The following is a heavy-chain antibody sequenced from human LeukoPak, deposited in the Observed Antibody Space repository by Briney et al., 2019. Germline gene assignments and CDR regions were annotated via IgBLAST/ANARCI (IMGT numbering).Heavy chain of an antibody. CDR2: ISGSGGSA. Sequence: GVLRLSCAGSGFTFSNHSMSWVRQAPGKGLEWLSSISGSGGSAYYADSVKGRFTISRDNSKNTLYLQMNSLRAEDTAVYYCAKGAYVGGSSGYYPIWGQGTMVTVSS. CDR1: GFTFSNHS. V-gene: IGHV3-23*01. J-gene: IGHJ3*01. CDR3: AKGAYVGGSSGYYPI. D-gene: IGHD3-22*01.